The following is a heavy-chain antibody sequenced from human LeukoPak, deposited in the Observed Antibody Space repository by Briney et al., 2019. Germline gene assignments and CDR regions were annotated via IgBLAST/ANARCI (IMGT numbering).Heavy chain of an antibody. CDR3: ARGNGYYYGSGILNWFDP. D-gene: IGHD3-10*01. CDR1: GGSFSGYY. J-gene: IGHJ5*02. CDR2: INHSGGT. V-gene: IGHV4-34*01. Sequence: SETLSLTCAVYGGSFSGYYWSWIRQPPGKGLEWIGEINHSGGTNYNPSLKSRVTISVDTSKNQFSLKLSSVTAADTAVYYCARGNGYYYGSGILNWFDPWGQGTLVTVSS.